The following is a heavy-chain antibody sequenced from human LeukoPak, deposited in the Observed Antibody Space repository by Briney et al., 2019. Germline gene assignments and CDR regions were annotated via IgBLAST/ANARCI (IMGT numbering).Heavy chain of an antibody. D-gene: IGHD2-2*01. CDR2: FDPEDGET. J-gene: IGHJ4*02. CDR1: GYTLTELS. V-gene: IGHV1-24*01. CDR3: ATGVVVPTRFDY. Sequence: ASVKVSCKVSGYTLTELSMHWVRQAPGKGLEWMGGFDPEDGETIYAQKFQGRVTITEDTSTDTAYMELSSLRSEDTAVYYCATGVVVPTRFDYWGQGTLVTVSS.